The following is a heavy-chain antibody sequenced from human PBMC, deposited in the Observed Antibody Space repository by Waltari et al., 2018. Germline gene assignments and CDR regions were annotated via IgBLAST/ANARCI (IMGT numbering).Heavy chain of an antibody. CDR3: ARKAGSGYPYGPFYYDN. D-gene: IGHD5-12*01. V-gene: IGHV3-74*01. CDR2: INVDGGYI. J-gene: IGHJ4*02. Sequence: EVHLAESGGGVVQPGGSLRLSCTGSGFRFGDYWMHWVRQAPGKGLEWVSRINVDGGYISYGDSVKGRFTISRDNAKNTVFLQLNRLRADDTAVYFCARKAGSGYPYGPFYYDNWGQGTLVTVSS. CDR1: GFRFGDYW.